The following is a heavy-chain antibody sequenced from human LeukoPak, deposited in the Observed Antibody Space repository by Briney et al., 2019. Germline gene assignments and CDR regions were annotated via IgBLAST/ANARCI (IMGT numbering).Heavy chain of an antibody. CDR3: ARDGIAAAGTSYFDY. D-gene: IGHD6-13*01. Sequence: SETLSLTCTVSGGSISSYYWSWIRQPAGKGLEWIGRIYTSGSTNYNPSLKSRVTMSVDTSKNQFSLKLSSVTAADTAVYYCARDGIAAAGTSYFDYWGQGTLVTVSP. J-gene: IGHJ4*02. CDR1: GGSISSYY. CDR2: IYTSGST. V-gene: IGHV4-4*07.